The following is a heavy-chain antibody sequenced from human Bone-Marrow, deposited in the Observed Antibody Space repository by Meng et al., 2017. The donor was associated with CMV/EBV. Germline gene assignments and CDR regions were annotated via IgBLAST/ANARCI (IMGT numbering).Heavy chain of an antibody. D-gene: IGHD2-15*01. CDR2: VNYGGSP. Sequence: SETLSLTCTVSGGSISSSTDYWAWIRQPPGKGLEWIGSVNYGGSPYSNPSLKSRVTISGDTSKNQFSLKLSSVTAAETAVYYCARSTGAAAYDPWGQGTLVTVSS. J-gene: IGHJ5*02. CDR1: GGSISSSTDY. V-gene: IGHV4-39*01. CDR3: ARSTGAAAYDP.